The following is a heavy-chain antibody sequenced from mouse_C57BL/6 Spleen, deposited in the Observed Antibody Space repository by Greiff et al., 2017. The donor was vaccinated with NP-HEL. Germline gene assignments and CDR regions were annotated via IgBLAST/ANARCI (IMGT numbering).Heavy chain of an antibody. J-gene: IGHJ3*01. CDR2: IYPGDGDT. CDR1: GYAFSSSW. D-gene: IGHD1-1*01. CDR3: ARNFDYYGSSPWFAY. V-gene: IGHV1-82*01. Sequence: QVQLQQSGPELVKPGASVKISCKASGYAFSSSWMNWVKQRPGKGLEWIGRIYPGDGDTNYNGKFKGKATLTADKSSSTAYMQLSSLTSEDSAVYFCARNFDYYGSSPWFAYWGQGTLVTVSA.